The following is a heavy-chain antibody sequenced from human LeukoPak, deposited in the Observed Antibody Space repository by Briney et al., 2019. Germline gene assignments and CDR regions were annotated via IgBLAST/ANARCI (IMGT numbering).Heavy chain of an antibody. CDR3: ARTKYSSGWYYYYGMDV. CDR1: GGSISSSSYY. CDR2: IYYSGST. V-gene: IGHV4-39*01. J-gene: IGHJ6*02. Sequence: PSETLSLTCTVSGGSISSSSYYWGWIRQLPGKGLEWIGSIYYSGSTYYNPPLKSRVTISVDTSKNQFSLKLSSVTAADTAVYYCARTKYSSGWYYYYGMDVWGQGTTVTVSS. D-gene: IGHD6-19*01.